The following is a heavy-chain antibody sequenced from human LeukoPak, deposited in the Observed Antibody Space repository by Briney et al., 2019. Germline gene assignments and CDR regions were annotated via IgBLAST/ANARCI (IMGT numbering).Heavy chain of an antibody. CDR2: FDPEDGET. Sequence: GASVKVSCKVSGYTLTELSMHWVRQAPGKGLEWMGGFDPEDGETIYAQKFQGRVTMTEDTSTDTAYMELSSLRSEDTAVYYCATSATLTRTQNRFDPWGQGTLVTVSS. J-gene: IGHJ5*02. V-gene: IGHV1-24*01. CDR1: GYTLTELS. D-gene: IGHD2-15*01. CDR3: ATSATLTRTQNRFDP.